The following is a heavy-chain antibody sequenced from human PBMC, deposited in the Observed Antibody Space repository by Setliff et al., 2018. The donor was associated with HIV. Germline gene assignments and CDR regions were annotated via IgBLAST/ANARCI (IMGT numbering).Heavy chain of an antibody. CDR1: GFTFSGSA. CDR2: IRTKINNYAT. Sequence: GGSLRLSCAASGFTFSGSAIHWVRKASGRGLEWIGRIRTKINNYATTYTASVKDRFIISRDDSKNTAFLQMNSLKSEDTAVYYCTGWGSGWPQNYWGQGTLVTVSS. V-gene: IGHV3-73*01. D-gene: IGHD6-19*01. CDR3: TGWGSGWPQNY. J-gene: IGHJ4*02.